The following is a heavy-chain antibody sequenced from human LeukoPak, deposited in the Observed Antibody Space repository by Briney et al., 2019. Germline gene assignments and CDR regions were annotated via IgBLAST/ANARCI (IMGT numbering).Heavy chain of an antibody. V-gene: IGHV3-21*01. CDR3: ARWDYSSGWYYFDY. D-gene: IGHD6-19*01. J-gene: IGHJ4*02. CDR1: GFTFSSCS. Sequence: GGSLRLSCAASGFTFSSCSMNWVRQAPGKGLEWVSSISSSSSYIYYADSVKGRFTISRDNAKNSLYLQMNSLRAEDTAVYYCARWDYSSGWYYFDYWGQGTLVTVSS. CDR2: ISSSSSYI.